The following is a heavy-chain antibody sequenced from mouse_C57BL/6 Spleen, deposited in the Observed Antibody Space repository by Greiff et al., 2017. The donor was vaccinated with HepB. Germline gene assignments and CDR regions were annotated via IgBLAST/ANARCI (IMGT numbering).Heavy chain of an antibody. J-gene: IGHJ3*01. CDR2: ISYDGSN. CDR1: GYSITSGYY. Sequence: EVQLVESGPGLVKPSQSLSLTCSVTGYSITSGYYWNWIRQFPGNKLEWMGYISYDGSNNYNPSLKNRISITRDTSKNQFFLKLNSVTTEDTATYYCARDSYGYDDAYWGQGTLVTVSA. CDR3: ARDSYGYDDAY. D-gene: IGHD2-2*01. V-gene: IGHV3-6*01.